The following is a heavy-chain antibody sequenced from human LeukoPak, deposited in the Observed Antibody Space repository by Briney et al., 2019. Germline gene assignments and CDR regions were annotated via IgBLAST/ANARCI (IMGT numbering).Heavy chain of an antibody. CDR2: VTRNGYST. CDR1: GFNIDDYG. J-gene: IGHJ4*02. D-gene: IGHD1-26*01. CDR3: ARSSGGLPSQWELQVPLDY. Sequence: PGGSLRLSCAASGFNIDDYGMAWVRQAPWKGLEWVSGVTRNGYSTGYADSVKGRFTISRDNAKNSLYLQMNSLRAEDTAVYYCARSSGGLPSQWELQVPLDYWGQGTLVTVSS. V-gene: IGHV3-20*04.